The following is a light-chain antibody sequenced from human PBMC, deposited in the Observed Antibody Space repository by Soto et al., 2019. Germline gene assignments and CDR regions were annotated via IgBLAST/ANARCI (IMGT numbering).Light chain of an antibody. J-gene: IGKJ1*01. V-gene: IGKV1-33*01. CDR3: HQVYTYPRT. Sequence: DIQMTQSPSSLSASIGDRVTITCQASQNITNNLSWYQQKPGKAPNLLIYHASKLAKGVTSRFSGSGSGTEFTLTITSLQPEDFATYYCHQVYTYPRTFGQGTKVDIK. CDR2: HAS. CDR1: QNITNN.